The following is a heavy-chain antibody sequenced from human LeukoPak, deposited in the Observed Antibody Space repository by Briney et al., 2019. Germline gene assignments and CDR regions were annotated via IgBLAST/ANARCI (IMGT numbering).Heavy chain of an antibody. V-gene: IGHV3-20*04. CDR1: GFTFDDYG. CDR2: INWNGGST. CDR3: ARLGGYSGYEYYYYMDV. J-gene: IGHJ6*03. Sequence: GGSLRLSCAASGFTFDDYGMNWVRQAPGKGLEWVSGINWNGGSTGYADSVEGRFTISRDNAKNPLYLQMNSLRAEDTALYYCARLGGYSGYEYYYYMDVWGKGTTVTVSS. D-gene: IGHD5-12*01.